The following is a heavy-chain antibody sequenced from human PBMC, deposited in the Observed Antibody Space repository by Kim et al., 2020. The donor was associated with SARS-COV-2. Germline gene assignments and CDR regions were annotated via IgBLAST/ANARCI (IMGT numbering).Heavy chain of an antibody. V-gene: IGHV3-23*01. Sequence: VTGRFAISRANCKNSLSLQMNSLRAEDTAVYYCAKGEVGCCSGGSCLTDCWGQGTLVTVSS. D-gene: IGHD2-15*01. J-gene: IGHJ4*02. CDR3: AKGEVGCCSGGSCLTDC.